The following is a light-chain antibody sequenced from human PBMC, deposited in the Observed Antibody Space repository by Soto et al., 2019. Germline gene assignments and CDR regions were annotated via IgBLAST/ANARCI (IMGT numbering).Light chain of an antibody. V-gene: IGKV3-20*01. CDR3: QQYGSSPYT. CDR2: GAS. Sequence: EIVLTHSPGTLSLSPGERATLSCRASQSVSRSYLAWYQQKPGQAPRLLISGASSRATGIPDRFSGSGSGTDFTLTISRMEPEDFAVYYCQQYGSSPYTFGQGTKVDIK. J-gene: IGKJ2*01. CDR1: QSVSRSY.